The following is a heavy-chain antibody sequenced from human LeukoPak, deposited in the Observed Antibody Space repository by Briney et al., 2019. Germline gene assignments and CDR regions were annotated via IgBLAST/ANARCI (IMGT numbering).Heavy chain of an antibody. D-gene: IGHD2-2*01. CDR1: GFTVSSSY. Sequence: GGSLRLSCATSGFTVSSSYLSWVRQAPGKGLEWVSVIYSDGSTYYADSVKGRFTISRDNSKNTLYLQMNSLRAEDTAVYYCAKLPLGYCSSTSCYNNFQHWGQGTLVTVSS. CDR3: AKLPLGYCSSTSCYNNFQH. V-gene: IGHV3-53*01. CDR2: IYSDGST. J-gene: IGHJ1*01.